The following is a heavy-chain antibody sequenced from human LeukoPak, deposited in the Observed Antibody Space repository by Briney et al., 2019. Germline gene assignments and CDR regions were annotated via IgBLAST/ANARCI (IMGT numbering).Heavy chain of an antibody. CDR1: GGSFSGYY. CDR2: INHSGST. V-gene: IGHV4-34*01. J-gene: IGHJ4*02. CDR3: ARQGYGDLYFLDY. D-gene: IGHD4-17*01. Sequence: SETLSLTCAVYGGSFSGYYWSWIRQPPGKGLDWIGEINHSGSTNYNPSLKSRVTISVDTSKNQFSLKLSSVTAADTAVYYCARQGYGDLYFLDYWGQGTLVTVSS.